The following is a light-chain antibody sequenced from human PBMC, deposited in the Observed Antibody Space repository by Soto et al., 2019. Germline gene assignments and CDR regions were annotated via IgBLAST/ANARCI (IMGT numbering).Light chain of an antibody. Sequence: EIVLTQSPGTLSLSPGERATLSCRASQSVSSNYLAWYQQKPGQAPRVLIYVASSRATGIPDRFSGRGSGTDFTLTISRLEPEDFAVYYCQQYGSSPITFGQGPRLEIK. J-gene: IGKJ5*01. CDR2: VAS. CDR3: QQYGSSPIT. V-gene: IGKV3-20*01. CDR1: QSVSSNY.